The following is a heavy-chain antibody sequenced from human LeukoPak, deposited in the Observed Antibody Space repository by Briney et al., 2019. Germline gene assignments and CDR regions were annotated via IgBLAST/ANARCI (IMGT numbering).Heavy chain of an antibody. J-gene: IGHJ3*02. CDR2: IYTSGST. CDR3: ARERAPAASYDAFDI. V-gene: IGHV4-61*02. CDR1: GGSISSSSYY. D-gene: IGHD2-2*01. Sequence: SETLSLTCTVSGGSISSSSYYWSWIRQPAGKGLEWIGRIYTSGSTNYNPSLKSRVTISVDTSKNQFSLKLSSVTAADTAVYYCARERAPAASYDAFDIWGQGTMVTVSS.